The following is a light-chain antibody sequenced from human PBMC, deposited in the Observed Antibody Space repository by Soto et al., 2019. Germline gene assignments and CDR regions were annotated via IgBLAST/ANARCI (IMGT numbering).Light chain of an antibody. J-gene: IGKJ1*01. CDR1: QTISSDY. CDR2: GAA. Sequence: IVLTQSPVTLSFSPGEIATLSCSASQTISSDYLAWYQQKPGQAPRLLIFGAATRAADIPDRFSGSGSGTDFTLTISRLEPEDFAVYYCQRYGSSPTFGQGTKVDIK. CDR3: QRYGSSPT. V-gene: IGKV3-20*01.